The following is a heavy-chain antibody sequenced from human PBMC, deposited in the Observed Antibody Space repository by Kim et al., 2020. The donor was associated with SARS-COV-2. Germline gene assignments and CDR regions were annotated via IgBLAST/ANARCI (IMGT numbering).Heavy chain of an antibody. CDR1: GFTFNNYA. Sequence: GSLRLSCAASGFTFNNYAMSWVRQPPGKGPEWVSSLSGSGRNTYYADSVRGRFTISRDNSKNTLYLQMNRLRVDDTAIYYCAKDGGGWYTSGWYYFD. D-gene: IGHD6-19*01. J-gene: IGHJ4*01. CDR3: AKDGGGWYTSGWYYFD. V-gene: IGHV3-23*01. CDR2: LSGSGRNT.